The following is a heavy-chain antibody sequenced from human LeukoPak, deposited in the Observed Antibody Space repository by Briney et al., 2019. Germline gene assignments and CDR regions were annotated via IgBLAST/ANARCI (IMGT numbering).Heavy chain of an antibody. D-gene: IGHD6-19*01. J-gene: IGHJ4*02. V-gene: IGHV1-2*06. CDR3: ARDSGYGSGWYSFDY. CDR1: GYTFTGYY. CDR2: INPNSGGT. Sequence: ASVKVSCKASGYTFTGYYMHWVRQAPGQGLEWMGRINPNSGGTNYAQKFQGRVTVTRDTSISTAYMELSRLRSDDTAVYYCARDSGYGSGWYSFDYWGQGTLVTVSS.